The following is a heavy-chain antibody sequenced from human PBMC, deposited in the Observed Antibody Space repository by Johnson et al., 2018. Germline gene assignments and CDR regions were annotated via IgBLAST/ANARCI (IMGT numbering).Heavy chain of an antibody. J-gene: IGHJ6*01. D-gene: IGHD3-10*01. CDR1: GFTFSNYW. V-gene: IGHV3-74*01. Sequence: VQLVQSGGGLVQPGGSLRLSCAASGFTFSNYWMYWVRQAPGKGLVWVSRIISDGSSTTYVDSVRDRFTISRDNAKNTLYLQMNSLRAEDTAVYYCARDTGGMDVWGQGTTVTVSS. CDR2: IISDGSST. CDR3: ARDTGGMDV.